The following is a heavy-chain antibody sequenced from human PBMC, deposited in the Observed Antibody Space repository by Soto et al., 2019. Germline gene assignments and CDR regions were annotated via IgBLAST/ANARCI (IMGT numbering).Heavy chain of an antibody. CDR1: GFIFSSYS. J-gene: IGHJ4*02. CDR3: ASGYCRGGNCYLTY. V-gene: IGHV3-48*02. CDR2: ISSSSSTI. D-gene: IGHD2-15*01. Sequence: EVQLVESGGGLVQPGGSLRLSCAASGFIFSSYSMNWVRQAPGKGLEWVSYISSSSSTIYYADSVKGRFTISRDNAKNSLYLQMNSLRDEDTAVYYCASGYCRGGNCYLTYWGQGPLVTVSS.